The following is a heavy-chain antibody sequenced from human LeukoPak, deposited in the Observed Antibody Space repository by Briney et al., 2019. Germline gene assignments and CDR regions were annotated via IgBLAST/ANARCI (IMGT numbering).Heavy chain of an antibody. V-gene: IGHV4-4*02. CDR2: IYHSRST. CDR1: GGSITSSNW. CDR3: ARVYCSTSSCNYFDY. D-gene: IGHD2-2*01. J-gene: IGHJ4*02. Sequence: SETLSLTCAVSGGSITSSNWWTWVRQPPGKGLEWIGEIYHSRSTIYNPSLQSRVTMSVDKSKTLFSLKLSSVTAADTAMYYCARVYCSTSSCNYFDYWGQGTLVTVSS.